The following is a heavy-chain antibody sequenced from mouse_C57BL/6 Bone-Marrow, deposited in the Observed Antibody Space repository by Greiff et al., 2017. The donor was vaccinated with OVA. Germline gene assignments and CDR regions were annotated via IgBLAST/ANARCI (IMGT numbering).Heavy chain of an antibody. CDR1: GYSFTDYN. V-gene: IGHV1-39*01. J-gene: IGHJ4*01. CDR2: INPNYGTT. D-gene: IGHD3-2*02. Sequence: VHVKQSGPELVKPGASVKISCKASGYSFTDYNMNWVKQSNGKSLEWIGVINPNYGTTSYNQKFKGKATLTVDQSSSTAYMQLNSLTSEDSAVYYCARWRQLRPLYAMDYWGQGTSVTVSS. CDR3: ARWRQLRPLYAMDY.